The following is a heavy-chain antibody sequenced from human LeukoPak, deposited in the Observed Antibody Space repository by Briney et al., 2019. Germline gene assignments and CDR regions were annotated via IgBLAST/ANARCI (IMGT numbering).Heavy chain of an antibody. CDR1: SGSISSGSYY. CDR3: ARDPLGYCSGGSCYTNWFDP. Sequence: KPSQTLSLTCTVSSGSISSGSYYWSWIRQPAGKGLEWIGRIYTSGSTNYNPSLKSRVTISVDTSKNQFSLKLSSVTAADTAVYYCARDPLGYCSGGSCYTNWFDPWGQGTLVTVSS. D-gene: IGHD2-15*01. V-gene: IGHV4-61*02. CDR2: IYTSGST. J-gene: IGHJ5*02.